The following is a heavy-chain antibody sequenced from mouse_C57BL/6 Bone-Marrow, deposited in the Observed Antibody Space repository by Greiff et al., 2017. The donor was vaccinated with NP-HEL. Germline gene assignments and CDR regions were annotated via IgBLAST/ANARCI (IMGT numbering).Heavy chain of an antibody. V-gene: IGHV1-55*01. Sequence: QVQLQQPGAELVKPGASVKMSCKASGYTFTSYWITWVKQRPGQGLEWIGDIYPGSGSTNYNEKFKSKATLTVDTSSSTAYMQLSSLTSEDSAVYDCARSNLLLRKYYAMDYWGQGTSVTVSS. CDR2: IYPGSGST. CDR3: ARSNLLLRKYYAMDY. CDR1: GYTFTSYW. D-gene: IGHD1-1*01. J-gene: IGHJ4*01.